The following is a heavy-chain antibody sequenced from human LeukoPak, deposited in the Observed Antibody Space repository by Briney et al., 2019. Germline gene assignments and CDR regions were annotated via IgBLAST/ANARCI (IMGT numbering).Heavy chain of an antibody. Sequence: GGSLRLSCAASGFTFSTYSMNWVRQAPGKGLEWVSFISTSSNYIYYADSAKGRFTISRDNAKNSLYLQMNSLRAEDTAVYYCARDNWIEAHYFDYWGQGTLVTVSS. CDR3: ARDNWIEAHYFDY. CDR1: GFTFSTYS. CDR2: ISTSSNYI. D-gene: IGHD1-20*01. J-gene: IGHJ4*02. V-gene: IGHV3-21*01.